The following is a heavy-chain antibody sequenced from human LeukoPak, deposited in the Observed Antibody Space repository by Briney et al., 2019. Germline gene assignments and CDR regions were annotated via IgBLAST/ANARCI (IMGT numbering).Heavy chain of an antibody. CDR3: ARYVRAYYYDSSGYSLFDY. D-gene: IGHD3-22*01. V-gene: IGHV1-3*01. CDR1: GYTFTSYA. Sequence: APVKVSCKASGYTFTSYAMHWVRQAPGQRLEWMGWINAGNGNTKYSQKFQGRVTITRDTSASTAYMELSSLRSEDTAVYYCARYVRAYYYDSSGYSLFDYWGQGTLVTVSS. J-gene: IGHJ4*02. CDR2: INAGNGNT.